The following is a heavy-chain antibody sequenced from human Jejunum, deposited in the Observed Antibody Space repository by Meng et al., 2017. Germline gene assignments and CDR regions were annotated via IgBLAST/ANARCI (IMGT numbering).Heavy chain of an antibody. CDR3: AKNRVGHYF. J-gene: IGHJ4*02. Sequence: GESLKISRAASGFSFSSNFMSWVRQAPGKGLEWVASIKHDGSEEGYVDSVKGRFTISRDNTKNSLYLQMNSLRAEDTAVYYCAKNRVGHYFWGQGMLVTVSS. CDR1: GFSFSSNF. D-gene: IGHD1-26*01. V-gene: IGHV3-7*01. CDR2: IKHDGSEE.